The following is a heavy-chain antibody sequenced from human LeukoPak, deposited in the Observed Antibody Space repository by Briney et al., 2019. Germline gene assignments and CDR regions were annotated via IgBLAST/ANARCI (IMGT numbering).Heavy chain of an antibody. CDR2: ISGSGGST. CDR3: ARFRWGDYYYYGVDV. V-gene: IGHV3-23*01. J-gene: IGHJ6*02. D-gene: IGHD3-16*01. Sequence: GGSLSLSCAASGFTFSSYALNWVRQAPGQGLEWVSAISGSGGSTYYADSVKGRFTISRDTSNNMMYLQLNSLRAEDTAIYYCARFRWGDYYYYGVDVWGQGTTVTVSS. CDR1: GFTFSSYA.